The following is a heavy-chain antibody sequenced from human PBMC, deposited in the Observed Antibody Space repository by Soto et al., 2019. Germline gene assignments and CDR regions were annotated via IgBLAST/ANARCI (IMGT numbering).Heavy chain of an antibody. D-gene: IGHD4-17*01. V-gene: IGHV1-18*01. J-gene: IGHJ4*02. Sequence: QVQLVQSGTEVQKPGASLTFSCKASGYPFTASGLRWVRQAPGQGLAWMGWTSIYNGHTEYSPKFLGRVVMTTDTAADTADLELKSLSPADAALYSCVRWDDYGASDQYHFDQWGQGTLVTVSS. CDR1: GYPFTASG. CDR3: VRWDDYGASDQYHFDQ. CDR2: TSIYNGHT.